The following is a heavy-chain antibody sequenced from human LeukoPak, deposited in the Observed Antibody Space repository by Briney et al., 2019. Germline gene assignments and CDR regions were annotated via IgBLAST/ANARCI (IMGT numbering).Heavy chain of an antibody. CDR3: ARDAGPTHYDALDV. J-gene: IGHJ3*01. Sequence: GGSLRLSCAASGFTFSSYAMGWVRQAPEKGLEWVSAISGGAGITSYADSVKGRLTISRDNSKNTLYLQINSLRAEDTAMYYCARDAGPTHYDALDVWGQGTVVTVSS. CDR2: ISGGAGIT. D-gene: IGHD1-26*01. V-gene: IGHV3-23*01. CDR1: GFTFSSYA.